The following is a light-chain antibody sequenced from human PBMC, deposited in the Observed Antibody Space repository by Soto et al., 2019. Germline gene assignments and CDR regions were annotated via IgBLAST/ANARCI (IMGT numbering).Light chain of an antibody. CDR3: QHSNDYSRM. CDR2: KAS. Sequence: DIQMTQSPSTLSASIGDIVTITCRTSQSVDSWLAWYQQKPGKAPKLLIYKASSLQTGVPSRLSGSGSGTEFTLTISSLQPDDFATYYCQHSNDYSRMFGQGTKVEIK. J-gene: IGKJ1*01. CDR1: QSVDSW. V-gene: IGKV1-5*03.